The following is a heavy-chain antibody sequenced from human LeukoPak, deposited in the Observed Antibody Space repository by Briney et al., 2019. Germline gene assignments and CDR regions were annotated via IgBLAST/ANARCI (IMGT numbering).Heavy chain of an antibody. D-gene: IGHD6-13*01. V-gene: IGHV4-39*07. CDR2: IYYSGST. J-gene: IGHJ6*02. Sequence: PSETLSLTCTVSGGSISSSSYYWGWIRQPPGKGLEWIGSIYYSGSTYYNPSLKSRVTISVDTSKNQFSLKLSSVTAADTAVYYCARGLYSSSWYEAWMMEPNGTPYGMDVWGQGTTVTVSS. CDR1: GGSISSSSYY. CDR3: ARGLYSSSWYEAWMMEPNGTPYGMDV.